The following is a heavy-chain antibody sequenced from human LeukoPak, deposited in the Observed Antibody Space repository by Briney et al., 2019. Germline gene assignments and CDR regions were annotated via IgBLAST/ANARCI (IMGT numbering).Heavy chain of an antibody. Sequence: PSETLSLTCTVSGGSISSGGYYWSWIRQHPGKGLEWIGYIYYSGSTYYNPSLKSRVTISVDTSKNQFSLKLSSVTAADTAVYYCARVGSGSYYNLFDYWGQGTLVTVSS. CDR1: GGSISSGGYY. V-gene: IGHV4-31*03. CDR3: ARVGSGSYYNLFDY. CDR2: IYYSGST. D-gene: IGHD3-10*01. J-gene: IGHJ4*02.